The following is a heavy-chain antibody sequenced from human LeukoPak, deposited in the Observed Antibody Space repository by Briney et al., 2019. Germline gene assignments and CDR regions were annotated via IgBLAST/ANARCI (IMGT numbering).Heavy chain of an antibody. V-gene: IGHV4-30-2*01. CDR2: IYHSGST. D-gene: IGHD3-10*01. CDR3: ARDRGNSGQGYFDY. Sequence: PSETLSLTCAVSGGSISSGGYSWSWIRQPPGKGLEWIGYIYHSGSTYYNPSLKSRVTISVDRSKNQFSLKLSSVTAADTAVYYCARDRGNSGQGYFDYWGQGTLVTVSS. J-gene: IGHJ4*02. CDR1: GGSISSGGYS.